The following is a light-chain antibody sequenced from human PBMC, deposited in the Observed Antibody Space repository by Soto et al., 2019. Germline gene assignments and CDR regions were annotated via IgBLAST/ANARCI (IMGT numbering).Light chain of an antibody. J-gene: IGKJ1*01. CDR2: AAS. CDR3: QQYYSTPRT. V-gene: IGKV3-20*01. CDR1: QTIDSSY. Sequence: VLTQSPGTLSLSPGERATLSCRASQTIDSSYLAWLRQKPGQAPRLLIYAASSRPTGIPDRFSGSGSGTDFTLTISSLQAEDVAVYYCQQYYSTPRTFGQGTKVDIK.